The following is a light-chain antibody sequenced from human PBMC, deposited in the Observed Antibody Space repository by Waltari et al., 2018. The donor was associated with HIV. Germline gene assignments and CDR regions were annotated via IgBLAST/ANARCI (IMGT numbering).Light chain of an antibody. J-gene: IGLJ2*01. V-gene: IGLV3-1*01. CDR3: QAWDKNDVI. CDR2: EDD. CDR1: TVGPLH. Sequence: SFDLAQPPSVSVSPGQTATIACSGDTVGPLHFFWYYQKSGQAPVLVIYEDDKRPSGIAERFSGSKSGKTGTLTITWTQSMDEGDYYCQAWDKNDVIFGGGTKLTVL.